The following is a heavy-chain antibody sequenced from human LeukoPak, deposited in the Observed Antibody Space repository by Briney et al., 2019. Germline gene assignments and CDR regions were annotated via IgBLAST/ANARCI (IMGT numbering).Heavy chain of an antibody. Sequence: GGCLRLACAASGLTVNSNYMTWVRQAQGAGLEWVSLIYSGETTYYADSVKGRFTISRDTSQNTLYLQMNRLRAEDTAVYYCARISGGSFDVWGQGTTVTV. V-gene: IGHV3-53*01. CDR3: ARISGGSFDV. D-gene: IGHD3-10*01. J-gene: IGHJ3*01. CDR2: IYSGETT. CDR1: GLTVNSNY.